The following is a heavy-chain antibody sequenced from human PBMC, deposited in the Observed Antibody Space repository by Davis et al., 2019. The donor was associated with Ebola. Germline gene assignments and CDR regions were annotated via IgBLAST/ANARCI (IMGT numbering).Heavy chain of an antibody. CDR1: GYTFSSYG. Sequence: ASVKVSCKASGYTFSSYGISWVRQAPGQGLEWLGWISVYIGNTDYAQHLQGRVTMTTDTSTNTAYMELRSLRSDDTAVYYCARARITMVRGVNPSFDYWGQGTLVTVSS. CDR3: ARARITMVRGVNPSFDY. J-gene: IGHJ4*02. CDR2: ISVYIGNT. D-gene: IGHD3-10*01. V-gene: IGHV1-18*01.